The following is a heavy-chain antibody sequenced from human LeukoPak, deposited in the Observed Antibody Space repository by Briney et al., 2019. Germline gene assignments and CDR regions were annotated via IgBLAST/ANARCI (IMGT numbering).Heavy chain of an antibody. J-gene: IGHJ6*02. CDR3: ARGYGSGSYAYYYYGMDV. CDR2: IIPIFGTA. D-gene: IGHD3-10*01. CDR1: GYSFASYG. Sequence: SVKVSCKASGYSFASYGITWVRQAPGQGLEWMGGIIPIFGTANYAQKFQGRVTITADKSTSTAYMELSSLRSEDTAVYYCARGYGSGSYAYYYYGMDVWGQGTTVTVSS. V-gene: IGHV1-69*06.